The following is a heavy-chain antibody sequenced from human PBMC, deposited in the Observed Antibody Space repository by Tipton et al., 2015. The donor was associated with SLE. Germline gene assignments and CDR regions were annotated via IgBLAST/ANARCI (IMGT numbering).Heavy chain of an antibody. CDR2: ISGSGGST. Sequence: GSLRLSCAASGFTFSDYYMSWVRQAPGKGLEWVSAISGSGGSTYYADSVKGRFTISRDNSKNTLYLQMNSLRAEDTAVYYCAKSFEPTGSGNGMRDYYYYMDVWGKGTTVTVSS. CDR1: GFTFSDYY. J-gene: IGHJ6*03. CDR3: AKSFEPTGSGNGMRDYYYYMDV. V-gene: IGHV3-23*01. D-gene: IGHD3-3*01.